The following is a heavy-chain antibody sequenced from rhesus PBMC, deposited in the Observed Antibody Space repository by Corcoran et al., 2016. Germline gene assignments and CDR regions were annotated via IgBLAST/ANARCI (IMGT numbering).Heavy chain of an antibody. CDR1: GYSISSGYG. V-gene: IGHV4-127*01. J-gene: IGHJ2*01. CDR2: IYGGSGST. CDR3: ARGIPYFDL. D-gene: IGHD1-32*01. Sequence: QVQLQESGPGLVKPSETLSLTCAVSGYSISSGYGWGWIPQPPGKGLEWIGQIYGGSGSTYYTPSLKSRVTVSKDTSKNQYSLKLSCVTSAYTAVYYCARGIPYFDLWGPGTPIAISS.